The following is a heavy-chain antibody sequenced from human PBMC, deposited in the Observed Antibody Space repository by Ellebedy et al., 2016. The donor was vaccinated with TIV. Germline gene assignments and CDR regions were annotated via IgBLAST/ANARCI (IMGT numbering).Heavy chain of an antibody. Sequence: PGGSLRLSCGASGFTFSSFWMGRVRRAPGKGLEWVATINQVGNEKYYVDSVKGRFTISRDNAKTSLYLQMNSLRAEDTAVYSCVSAARGSNCCEAYWGQGTLVTVSS. D-gene: IGHD2-21*01. CDR1: GFTFSSFW. V-gene: IGHV3-7*03. J-gene: IGHJ4*02. CDR3: VSAARGSNCCEAY. CDR2: INQVGNEK.